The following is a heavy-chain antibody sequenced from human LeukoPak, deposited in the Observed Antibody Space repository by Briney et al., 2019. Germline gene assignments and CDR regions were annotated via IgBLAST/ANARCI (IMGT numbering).Heavy chain of an antibody. D-gene: IGHD3-10*01. J-gene: IGHJ3*02. V-gene: IGHV1-2*02. CDR1: GYTFTGYY. CDR2: INPNSGGT. CDR3: ARWGIGDLRNTFDI. Sequence: ASVKVSCKASGYTFTGYYIYWVRQAPGQGLEWMGWINPNSGGTNYAQEFQGRVTMTRDTSISTAYMELSRLRSDDTAVYYCARWGIGDLRNTFDIWGHGTMVTVSS.